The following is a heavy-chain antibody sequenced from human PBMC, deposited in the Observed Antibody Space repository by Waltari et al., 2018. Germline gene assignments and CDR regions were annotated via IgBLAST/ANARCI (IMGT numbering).Heavy chain of an antibody. CDR2: IYYSGST. D-gene: IGHD3-16*01. CDR3: ARSSGALQGMDV. CDR1: GGSISRYY. Sequence: QVQLQESGPGLVKPSETLSLTCTVSGGSISRYYLTWIRQPPGKGLEWIGYIYYSGSTNYNPSLKSRVTISVDTSKNQFSLKLSSVTAADTAVYYCARSSGALQGMDVWGQGTTVTVSS. J-gene: IGHJ6*02. V-gene: IGHV4-59*01.